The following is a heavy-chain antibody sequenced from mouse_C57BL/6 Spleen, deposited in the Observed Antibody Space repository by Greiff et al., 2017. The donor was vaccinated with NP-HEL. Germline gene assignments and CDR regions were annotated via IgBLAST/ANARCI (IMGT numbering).Heavy chain of an antibody. Sequence: VQLKESGAELAKPGASVRLSCKASGYTFTSYWMHWVKQRPGQGLEWIGYINPSSGYTKYNQKFKDKATLTADKSSSTAYMQLSSLTYEDSAVYYCASEADYYGSSWGFAYWGQGTLVTVSA. D-gene: IGHD1-1*01. J-gene: IGHJ3*01. CDR1: GYTFTSYW. V-gene: IGHV1-7*01. CDR2: INPSSGYT. CDR3: ASEADYYGSSWGFAY.